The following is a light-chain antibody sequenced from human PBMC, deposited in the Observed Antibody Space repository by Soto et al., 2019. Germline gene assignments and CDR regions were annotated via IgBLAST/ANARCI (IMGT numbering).Light chain of an antibody. Sequence: EIVLTQSPATLSLSPGERATLSCRASHSVTNYLAWYQQRPGQAPRLLIYDASNRATGIPDRFSGSGSGTDFTLTISRLEPEDFAVYYCQQYYNWPPITFGQGTRLEIK. CDR1: HSVTNY. CDR2: DAS. J-gene: IGKJ5*01. V-gene: IGKV3-11*01. CDR3: QQYYNWPPIT.